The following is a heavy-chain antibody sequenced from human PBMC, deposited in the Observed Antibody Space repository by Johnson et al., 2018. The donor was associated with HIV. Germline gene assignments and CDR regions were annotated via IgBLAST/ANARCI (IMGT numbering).Heavy chain of an antibody. CDR3: AKDFYHYDSSGYSAFDM. CDR1: GFTVSSNY. D-gene: IGHD3-22*01. V-gene: IGHV3-53*01. Sequence: VQLVESGGGLIQPGGSLRLSCAASGFTVSSNYMNWVRQAPGKGLEWVSVIYNGGSTYYADSVKGRFTISRDNSKNTLYLQMNSLTAEDTAVYYCAKDFYHYDSSGYSAFDMWGQGTMVTVSS. CDR2: IYNGGST. J-gene: IGHJ3*02.